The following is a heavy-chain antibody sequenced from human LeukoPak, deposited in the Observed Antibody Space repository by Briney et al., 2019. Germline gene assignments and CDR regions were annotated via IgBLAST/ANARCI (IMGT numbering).Heavy chain of an antibody. V-gene: IGHV3-7*01. CDR1: GFTFSRFW. CDR3: AREDSGSYYPRVRYYFDY. CDR2: IKQDGGET. Sequence: GGSLRLSCAASGFTFSRFWMSWVRQAPGKGLEWVANIKQDGGETFYVDSVRGRFTVSRDNAKNSLYLQMNSLRADDTAVYYCAREDSGSYYPRVRYYFDYWGQGTLVTVSS. D-gene: IGHD1-26*01. J-gene: IGHJ4*02.